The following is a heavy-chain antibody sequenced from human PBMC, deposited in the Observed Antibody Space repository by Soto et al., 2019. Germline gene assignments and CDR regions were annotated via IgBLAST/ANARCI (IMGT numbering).Heavy chain of an antibody. CDR1: GFTFSSYA. J-gene: IGHJ4*02. CDR3: ARDRVRYSYGSGFDY. V-gene: IGHV3-30-3*01. CDR2: ISYDGSNK. Sequence: SLRLSCAASGFTFSSYAMHWVRQAPGKGLEWVAVISYDGSNKYYADSVKGRFTISRDNSKNTLYLQMNSLRAEDTAVYYCARDRVRYSYGSGFDYWGQGTLVTVSS. D-gene: IGHD5-18*01.